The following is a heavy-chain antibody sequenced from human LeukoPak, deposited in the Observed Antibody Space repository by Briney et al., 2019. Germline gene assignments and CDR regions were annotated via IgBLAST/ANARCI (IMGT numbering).Heavy chain of an antibody. J-gene: IGHJ4*02. D-gene: IGHD3-9*01. Sequence: SETLSLTCTVSGGSISSYYWSWVRQPPGKGLEWIGYIYYSGSTNYNPSLKSRVTISVDTSKNQFSLKLSSVTAADTAVYYCARYRKYYDILTGYSHGFDYWGQGTLVTVSS. CDR3: ARYRKYYDILTGYSHGFDY. V-gene: IGHV4-59*12. CDR2: IYYSGST. CDR1: GGSISSYY.